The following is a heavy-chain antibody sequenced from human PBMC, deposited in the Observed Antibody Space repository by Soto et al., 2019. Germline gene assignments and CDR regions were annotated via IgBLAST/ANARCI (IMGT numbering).Heavy chain of an antibody. CDR1: GYSFASYW. V-gene: IGHV5-51*01. D-gene: IGHD5-18*01. CDR3: ARQVEDGYSFGFHY. CDR2: IYPGDSDT. J-gene: IGHJ4*02. Sequence: GESLKISCKGSGYSFASYWIGWVRQMPGKGLEWMGIIYPGDSDTRYSPSFQGQVTISADNSITTAYLQWSTLKASDSALYYCARQVEDGYSFGFHYWGQGTQVTVSS.